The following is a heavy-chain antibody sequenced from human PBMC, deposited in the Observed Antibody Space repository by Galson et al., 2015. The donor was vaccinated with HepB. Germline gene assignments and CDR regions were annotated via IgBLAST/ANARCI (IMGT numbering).Heavy chain of an antibody. Sequence: LSLTCAVSSDAFGYGGRSWSWIRQPPGKGLEWLGYIYHGGTTYYNTSLASRVSISLDTSRNKFSLKLTSMTAADTAVYYCARGYSSTWRYFDYWGQGILVTVSS. V-gene: IGHV4-30-4*07. CDR2: IYHGGTT. CDR3: ARGYSSTWRYFDY. D-gene: IGHD6-13*01. J-gene: IGHJ4*02. CDR1: SDAFGYGGRS.